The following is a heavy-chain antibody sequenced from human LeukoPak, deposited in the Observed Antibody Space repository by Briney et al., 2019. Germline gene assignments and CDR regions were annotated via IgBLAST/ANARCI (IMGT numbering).Heavy chain of an antibody. V-gene: IGHV3-21*01. J-gene: IGHJ4*02. CDR2: ISSSSSYI. D-gene: IGHD4-17*01. CDR3: ARDRRTMTTCDY. Sequence: PGGSLRLSCVASGLTFNNYAMSWVRQAPGKGLEWVSSISSSSSYIYYADSVKGRFTISRDNAKNSLYLQMNSLRAEDTAVYYCARDRRTMTTCDYWGQGSLVTVSS. CDR1: GLTFNNYA.